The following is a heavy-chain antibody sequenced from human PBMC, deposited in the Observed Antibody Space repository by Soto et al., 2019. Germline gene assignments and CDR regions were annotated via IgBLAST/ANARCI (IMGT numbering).Heavy chain of an antibody. Sequence: QITLKESGPTLVKPTQTLTLTCTFSGFSLSTSGVGVGWIRQPPGKALEWLALTYWDDDKRYSPSLKSRLTITKATSKNQVVLTMTDMDPVDTATYYCAHRQRTVYLDSWGQGTLVTVSS. CDR2: TYWDDDK. V-gene: IGHV2-5*02. CDR3: AHRQRTVYLDS. D-gene: IGHD4-17*01. J-gene: IGHJ4*02. CDR1: GFSLSTSGVG.